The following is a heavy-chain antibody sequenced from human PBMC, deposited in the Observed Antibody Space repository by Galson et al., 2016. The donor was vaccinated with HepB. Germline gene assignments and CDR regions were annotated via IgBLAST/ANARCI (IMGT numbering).Heavy chain of an antibody. V-gene: IGHV3-30-3*01. Sequence: QAPGTGLEWVAVISYDGINTYYADSVKGRFTISRDNSKNTLYLQMNSLRAEDMAVFYCAYYSDSSGYLRGGFDCWGQGTLVTVSS. D-gene: IGHD3-22*01. J-gene: IGHJ4*02. CDR3: AYYSDSSGYLRGGFDC. CDR2: ISYDGINT.